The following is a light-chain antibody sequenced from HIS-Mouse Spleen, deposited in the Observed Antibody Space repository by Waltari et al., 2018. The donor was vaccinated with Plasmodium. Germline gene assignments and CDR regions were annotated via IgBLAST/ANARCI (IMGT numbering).Light chain of an antibody. J-gene: IGLJ3*02. CDR2: DVS. CDR1: SSHVGGSNY. V-gene: IGLV2-14*03. Sequence: QSALTPPASVSGSPGPSTTISCTGPSSHVGGSNYVHWYQQHPGKAPKLMIYDVSNRPSGVSNRFSGSKSVNTASLTISGLQAEDEADYYCSSYTSSSTRVFGGGTKLTVL. CDR3: SSYTSSSTRV.